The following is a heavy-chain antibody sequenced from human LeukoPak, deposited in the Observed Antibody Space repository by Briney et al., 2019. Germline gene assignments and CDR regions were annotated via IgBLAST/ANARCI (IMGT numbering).Heavy chain of an antibody. CDR3: ARSSSSWTDFDH. Sequence: GGSLRLSCAASGFTLRNYAMAWVRQAPGKGLEWVSTISGGGDSTNFADSVKGRFTISRDNSQGTMSLLLSSLRAEDTAIYYCARSSSSWTDFDHWGQGTLVTVSS. D-gene: IGHD6-13*01. CDR2: ISGGGDST. J-gene: IGHJ4*02. V-gene: IGHV3-23*01. CDR1: GFTLRNYA.